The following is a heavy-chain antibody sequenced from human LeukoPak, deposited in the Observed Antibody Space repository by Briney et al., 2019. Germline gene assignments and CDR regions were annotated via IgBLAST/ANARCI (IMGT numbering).Heavy chain of an antibody. D-gene: IGHD1-26*01. V-gene: IGHV1-46*01. CDR2: INPSGGST. CDR3: ARGGSYDYFYYYYMDV. CDR1: GYTFTSYY. J-gene: IGHJ6*03. Sequence: ASVKVSCKASGYTFTSYYMHWVRQAPGQGLEWMGLINPSGGSTSYAQKFQGRVTMTRDTSTSTVYMELSSLRSEDTAVYYCARGGSYDYFYYYYMDVWGKGTTVTISS.